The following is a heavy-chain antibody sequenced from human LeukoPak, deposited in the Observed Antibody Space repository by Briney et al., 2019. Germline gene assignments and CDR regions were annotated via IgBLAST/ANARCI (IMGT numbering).Heavy chain of an antibody. D-gene: IGHD3-22*01. Sequence: SETLSLTCTVSGDSIYTYYWSWIRQPPGKGLEWIGYVHYSGNTSYNPSLKSRVTISTDTSKNLFSLNLRSVTAADTAVYYCARDRARFLVVPDYWGQGTLVTVSS. CDR2: VHYSGNT. J-gene: IGHJ4*02. CDR1: GDSIYTYY. CDR3: ARDRARFLVVPDY. V-gene: IGHV4-59*12.